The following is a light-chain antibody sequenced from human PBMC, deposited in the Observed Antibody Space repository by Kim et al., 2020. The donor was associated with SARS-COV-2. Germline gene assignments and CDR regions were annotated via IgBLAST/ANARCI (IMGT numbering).Light chain of an antibody. CDR3: ATWDDSLDVWM. CDR2: TDD. V-gene: IGLV1-44*01. CDR1: SSNIGSNT. J-gene: IGLJ3*02. Sequence: GQGVTISCSGSSSNIGSNTVNWYQKFPGTAPQLLIDTDDRRPSGVSDRVSCSKSGTSASLAISALRSEDEADYYCATWDDSLDVWMFGGGTQLTVL.